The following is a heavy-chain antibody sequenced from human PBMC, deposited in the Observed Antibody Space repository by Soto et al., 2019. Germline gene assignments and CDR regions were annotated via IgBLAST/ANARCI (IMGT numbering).Heavy chain of an antibody. CDR3: ARDGSNGGYFDY. J-gene: IGHJ4*02. CDR1: GYTFTSYG. Sequence: ASVKVSCKASGYTFTSYGISWVRQAPGQGLEWMGWISAYNGNTKYAQSLQGRVTMTTETYTSTAYMEVRSLRSDDSAVYYCARDGSNGGYFDYWGQGTLVTVSS. CDR2: ISAYNGNT. V-gene: IGHV1-18*01. D-gene: IGHD2-8*01.